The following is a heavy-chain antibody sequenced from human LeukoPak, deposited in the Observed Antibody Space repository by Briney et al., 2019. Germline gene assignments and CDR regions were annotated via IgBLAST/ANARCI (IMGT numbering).Heavy chain of an antibody. CDR1: RFTFSSYW. D-gene: IGHD3-16*01. Sequence: PGGSLRLSCAASRFTFSSYWMTWVRQAPGKGLEWVANIKQDGSEKYYVDSVKGRFTISRDNAKNSLYLQMNSLRAEDTAVYYCASPGRNQWGGFDYWGQGTLVTVSS. CDR3: ASPGRNQWGGFDY. V-gene: IGHV3-7*01. J-gene: IGHJ4*02. CDR2: IKQDGSEK.